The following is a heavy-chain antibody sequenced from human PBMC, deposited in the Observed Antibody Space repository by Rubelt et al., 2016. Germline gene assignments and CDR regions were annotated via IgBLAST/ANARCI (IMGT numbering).Heavy chain of an antibody. CDR1: GASISIFY. Sequence: LSLTCTVSGASISIFYWSWIRQSAGQGLEWIGRVDPSGSTHSNPSLKSRITMSVDTSKNQFSLKLNSVTAADTAVYYCARGLARAAAAPRRLWFDPWGQGTLVTVSS. J-gene: IGHJ5*02. CDR2: VDPSGST. V-gene: IGHV4-4*07. CDR3: ARGLARAAAAPRRLWFDP. D-gene: IGHD6-13*01.